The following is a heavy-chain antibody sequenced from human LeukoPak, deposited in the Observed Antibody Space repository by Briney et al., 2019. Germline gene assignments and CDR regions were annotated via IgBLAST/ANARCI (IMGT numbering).Heavy chain of an antibody. CDR3: ARGYVSPDAFGV. D-gene: IGHD3-16*01. CDR1: GFTVSSNY. V-gene: IGHV3-53*01. Sequence: GGSLRPSCAASGFTVSSNYMSWVRQAPGKGLEWVSVIYSGGSTYYADSVKGRFTISRDNSKNTLYLQMNSLRAEDTAVYYCARGYVSPDAFGVWGQGTMVTVSS. J-gene: IGHJ3*01. CDR2: IYSGGST.